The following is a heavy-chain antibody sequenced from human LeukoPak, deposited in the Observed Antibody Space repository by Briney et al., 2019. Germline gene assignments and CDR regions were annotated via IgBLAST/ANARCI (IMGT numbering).Heavy chain of an antibody. V-gene: IGHV1-58*02. J-gene: IGHJ5*02. CDR2: IVVGSGNT. D-gene: IGHD3-22*01. Sequence: SVKVSSKASGFTFTSSAMQWVRQARGQRLEWIGWIVVGSGNTNYAQKFQERVTITRDMSTSTAYMELSSLRSEDTAVYYCAANRVGSSGHGFDPWGQGTLVTVSS. CDR3: AANRVGSSGHGFDP. CDR1: GFTFTSSA.